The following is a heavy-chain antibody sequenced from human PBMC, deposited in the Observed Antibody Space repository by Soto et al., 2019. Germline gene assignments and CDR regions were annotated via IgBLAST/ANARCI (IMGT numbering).Heavy chain of an antibody. V-gene: IGHV3-33*01. CDR1: GFTFISYG. D-gene: IGHD3-3*01. Sequence: PGGSLRLSCAASGFTFISYGMHWGLQAPGKGLEWVAVIWYDGSNKYYADSVKGRFTISRDNSKNTLYLQMNSLRAEDTAVYYCARAYYDFWIVYPTSPYHHYRLAVPAQRTTVPVSS. CDR3: ARAYYDFWIVYPTSPYHHYRLAV. CDR2: IWYDGSNK. J-gene: IGHJ6*02.